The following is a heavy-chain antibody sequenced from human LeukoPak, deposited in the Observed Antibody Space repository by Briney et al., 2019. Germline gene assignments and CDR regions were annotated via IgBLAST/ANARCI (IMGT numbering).Heavy chain of an antibody. Sequence: PSETLSLTCTVSGGSISSYYWSWIRQPPGKGLEWIGYIYYSGSTNYNPSLKSRVTISVDTSKNQFSLKLSSVTAADTAVYYCARDHYYGSGSYYKGAFDIWGQGTMVTVSS. CDR1: GGSISSYY. D-gene: IGHD3-10*01. J-gene: IGHJ3*02. CDR3: ARDHYYGSGSYYKGAFDI. V-gene: IGHV4-59*01. CDR2: IYYSGST.